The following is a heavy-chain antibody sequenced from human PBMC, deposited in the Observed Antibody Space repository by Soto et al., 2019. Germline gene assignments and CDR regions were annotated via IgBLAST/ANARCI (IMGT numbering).Heavy chain of an antibody. D-gene: IGHD3-16*01. CDR3: AHSEYVDAGVTYDMDV. CDR1: GFSLSTSGVG. CDR2: IYWDDDK. J-gene: IGHJ6*02. Sequence: QITLKESGPPLVKPTQILTLTCTFSGFSLSTSGVGVGWIRQPPGKALEWLALIYWDDDKRYSPSLKSRLTITKDTSKNQVVLTMTNMDPVDTATYYCAHSEYVDAGVTYDMDVWGQGTTVTVSS. V-gene: IGHV2-5*02.